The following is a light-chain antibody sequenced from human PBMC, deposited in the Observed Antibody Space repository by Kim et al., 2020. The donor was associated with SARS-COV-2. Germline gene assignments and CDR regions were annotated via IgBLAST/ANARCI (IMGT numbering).Light chain of an antibody. CDR3: ISWTTTGVCV. CDR2: DAS. V-gene: IGLV2-14*03. CDR1: ASDVGANNH. J-gene: IGLJ1*01. Sequence: QSAPTQPASVSDSPGQSITTSCTGTASDVGANNHVSWYQQHPGLAPKLVIYDASRRPSGVSSRFSGSKSGNTASLTISGLQPEDEADYFCISWTTTGVCVFGTGTKVTVL.